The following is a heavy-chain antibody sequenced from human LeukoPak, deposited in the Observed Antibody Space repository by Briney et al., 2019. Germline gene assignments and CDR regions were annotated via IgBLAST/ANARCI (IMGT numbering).Heavy chain of an antibody. CDR2: ISGSGGST. CDR3: AKANYMTILSAVYYGMDV. D-gene: IGHD4/OR15-4a*01. CDR1: GFTFSSYA. J-gene: IGHJ6*02. Sequence: GGSLRLSCAASGFTFSSYAMSWVRQAPGKGLELVSAISGSGGSTYYADSVKGRFTISRDNSKNTLYLQMNSLRAEDTAVYYCAKANYMTILSAVYYGMDVWGQGPTVTVSS. V-gene: IGHV3-23*01.